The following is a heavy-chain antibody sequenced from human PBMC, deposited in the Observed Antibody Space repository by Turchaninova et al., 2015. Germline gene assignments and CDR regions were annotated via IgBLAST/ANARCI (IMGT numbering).Heavy chain of an antibody. CDR2: IYWDDDK. D-gene: IGHD2-2*01. CDR3: EHRLVLCTTCNAFDI. V-gene: IGHV2-5*02. Sequence: QITLKESGPTLVKPTQTLTLTCTFSGFSLSTSGVGVGWIRQPPGKALEWLALIYWDDDKRYSPSLTSRLPPPQCHSKNQVVLTMTNMDPVNTATYYCEHRLVLCTTCNAFDIWGQGTMVTVSS. CDR1: GFSLSTSGVG. J-gene: IGHJ3*02.